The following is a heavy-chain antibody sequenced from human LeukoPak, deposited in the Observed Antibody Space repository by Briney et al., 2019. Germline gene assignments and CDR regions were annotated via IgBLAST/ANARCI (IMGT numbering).Heavy chain of an antibody. CDR3: ASIYYDRPFDY. Sequence: SETLSLTCTVSGGSISSDYWSWIRQPPGKGLEWIGYIYYSGSPNYNPSLKSRVTISVDRSKNQFSLKLSSVTAADTAVYYCASIYYDRPFDYWGQGTLVTVSS. J-gene: IGHJ4*02. V-gene: IGHV4-59*12. CDR2: IYYSGSP. D-gene: IGHD3-22*01. CDR1: GGSISSDY.